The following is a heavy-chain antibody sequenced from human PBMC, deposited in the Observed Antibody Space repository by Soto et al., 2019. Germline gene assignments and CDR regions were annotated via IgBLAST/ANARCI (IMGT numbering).Heavy chain of an antibody. Sequence: WAPVKVSCKASGGTFSSYAISWVRQAPRQGLEWMGGIIPIFGTANYAQKFQGRVTITADESTSTAYMELSSLRSEDTAVYYCARDTMVRGVRAIDYYYYGMDVWGQGTTVTVSS. CDR2: IIPIFGTA. J-gene: IGHJ6*02. V-gene: IGHV1-69*13. CDR1: GGTFSSYA. D-gene: IGHD3-10*01. CDR3: ARDTMVRGVRAIDYYYYGMDV.